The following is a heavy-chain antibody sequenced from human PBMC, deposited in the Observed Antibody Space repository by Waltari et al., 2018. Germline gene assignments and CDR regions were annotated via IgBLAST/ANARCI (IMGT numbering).Heavy chain of an antibody. CDR2: IYPADSDS. V-gene: IGHV5-51*01. D-gene: IGHD2-21*01. CDR1: GHSFSTHH. Sequence: VQLVQSGAEVTKPGESLTLSCKNSGHSFSTHHIAWVRQVPGKGLEWVGLIYPADSDSTISPSFQGQVVISVDKSTNTTFLQWRSLKASDSAMYYCASGYYSRPIDFWGQGTLVSVSS. J-gene: IGHJ4*02. CDR3: ASGYYSRPIDF.